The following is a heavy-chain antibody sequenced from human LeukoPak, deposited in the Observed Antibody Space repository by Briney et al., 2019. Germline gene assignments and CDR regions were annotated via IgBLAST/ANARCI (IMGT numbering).Heavy chain of an antibody. Sequence: PGRSLRLSCAPSGVTFRVYGMDSVRQAPGKGLEWVAVIWYAGSNKYYADSVKGRFTISRDNSKNTLYLQMNSLRAEDTALYYRARVAKNDYADYVHLEGFDIWGQGTMVTVSS. CDR3: ARVAKNDYADYVHLEGFDI. V-gene: IGHV3-33*01. D-gene: IGHD4-17*01. J-gene: IGHJ3*02. CDR2: IWYAGSNK. CDR1: GVTFRVYG.